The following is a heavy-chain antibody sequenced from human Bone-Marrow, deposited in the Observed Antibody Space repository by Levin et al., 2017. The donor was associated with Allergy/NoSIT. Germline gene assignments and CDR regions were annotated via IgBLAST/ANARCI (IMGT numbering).Heavy chain of an antibody. CDR2: IYCDGSSP. CDR1: GFPFSRDW. CDR3: ARDQGYAMDV. J-gene: IGHJ6*02. Sequence: PGGSLRLSCAASGFPFSRDWMHWVRQAPGKGLVWVSCIYCDGSSPTYADSVKGRFTISRDNAKNTLYLEMSSLRAEDTAVYYCARDQGYAMDVWGQGTTVIVSS. V-gene: IGHV3-74*01.